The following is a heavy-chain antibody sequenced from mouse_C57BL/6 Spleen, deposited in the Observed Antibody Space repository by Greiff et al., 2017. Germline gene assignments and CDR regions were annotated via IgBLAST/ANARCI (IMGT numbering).Heavy chain of an antibody. CDR2: IDPSDSYT. D-gene: IGHD1-1*01. CDR3: ACNYYGSAWFAY. J-gene: IGHJ3*01. Sequence: VQLQQPGAELVRPGTSVKLSCKASGYTFTSYWMHWVKQRPGQGLEWIGVIDPSDSYTNYNQKFKGKATLTVDTSSSTAYMQLRSLTSEDSAVYYCACNYYGSAWFAYWGQGTLVTVSA. CDR1: GYTFTSYW. V-gene: IGHV1-59*01.